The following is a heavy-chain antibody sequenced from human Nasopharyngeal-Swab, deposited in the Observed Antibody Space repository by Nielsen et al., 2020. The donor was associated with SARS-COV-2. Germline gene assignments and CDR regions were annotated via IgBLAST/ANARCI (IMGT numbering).Heavy chain of an antibody. Sequence: GGSLRLSCAASGFTFSDYYMSWIRQAPGKGLEWVSYISSSGSTIYYADSVKGRFTISRDNAKNSLYLQMNSLRAEDTAVYYCARDRVVVVVAGIHYYYYYYGMDVWGQGTTVTVSS. D-gene: IGHD2-15*01. CDR2: ISSSGSTI. J-gene: IGHJ6*02. V-gene: IGHV3-11*01. CDR3: ARDRVVVVVAGIHYYYYYYGMDV. CDR1: GFTFSDYY.